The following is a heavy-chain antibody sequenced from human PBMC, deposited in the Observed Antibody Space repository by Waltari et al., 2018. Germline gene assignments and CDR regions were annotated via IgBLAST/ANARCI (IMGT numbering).Heavy chain of an antibody. D-gene: IGHD3-3*01. CDR2: IYTSGRT. CDR1: GGSISSGSYY. Sequence: QVQLQESGPGLVKPSQTLSLTCTVSGGSISSGSYYWSWIRQPAGKGLEWIGYIYTSGRTNYNPALKGRVTISVDTSKNQFSLRLSSVTAADTAVYYCARGLTIFGVADFDYWGQGTLVTVSS. CDR3: ARGLTIFGVADFDY. V-gene: IGHV4-61*09. J-gene: IGHJ4*02.